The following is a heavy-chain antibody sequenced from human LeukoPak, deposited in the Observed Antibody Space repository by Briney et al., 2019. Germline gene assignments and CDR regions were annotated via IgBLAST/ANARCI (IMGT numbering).Heavy chain of an antibody. Sequence: ASVKVSCKASGYTFTSYGISWVRQAPGQGLEWMGWISAYNGNTNYAQKLQGRVTMTTDTSTSTAYMELSSLRSEDTAVYYCASRITMVRGAVLDVWGKGTTVTISS. D-gene: IGHD3-10*01. CDR1: GYTFTSYG. V-gene: IGHV1-18*01. J-gene: IGHJ6*04. CDR3: ASRITMVRGAVLDV. CDR2: ISAYNGNT.